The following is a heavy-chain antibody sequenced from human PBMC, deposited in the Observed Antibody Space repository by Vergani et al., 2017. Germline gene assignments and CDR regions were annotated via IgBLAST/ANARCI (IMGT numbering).Heavy chain of an antibody. CDR2: IYPGDSEV. V-gene: IGHV5-51*01. D-gene: IGHD3-16*01. CDR1: GYIFSNFW. Sequence: EKQLVQSGSETKKPGESLKISCQAFGYIFSNFWIGWVRQRPGRGLEWMAIIYPGDSEVKSNPTFRGQVIFSVDTSVNTAYLQWRSLPASDTATYFCASGGHGAENGGALQLWGQGTNITVSS. J-gene: IGHJ3*01. CDR3: ASGGHGAENGGALQL.